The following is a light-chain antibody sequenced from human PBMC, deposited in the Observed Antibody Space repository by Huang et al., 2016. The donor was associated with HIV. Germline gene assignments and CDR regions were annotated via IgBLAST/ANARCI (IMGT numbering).Light chain of an antibody. CDR1: QNINTY. CDR2: DAS. J-gene: IGKJ4*01. CDR3: QQRSSWPLT. Sequence: EIVLTQSPVTLSMSPGQRATLSCRASQNINTYLAWYQQKPGQAPRLLMYDASNRATGIPARFSCSGSRTDFTLTISSLEPDDFVVYFCQQRSSWPLTFGGGTTIEIK. V-gene: IGKV3-11*01.